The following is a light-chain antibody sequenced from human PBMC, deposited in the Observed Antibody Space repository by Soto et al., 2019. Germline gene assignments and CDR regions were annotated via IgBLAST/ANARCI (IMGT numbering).Light chain of an antibody. J-gene: IGLJ1*01. CDR2: DVT. CDR3: CSYAGRYSFYV. CDR1: SSDVAAYDY. Sequence: QSALTQPRSVSGSPGQSVTISCTGTSSDVAAYDYVTWYQQHPGKAPKLMIYDVTKRPSGVPDRFSGSRSGNTASLTISGLQAEDEADYYCCSYAGRYSFYVFGRGTKV. V-gene: IGLV2-11*01.